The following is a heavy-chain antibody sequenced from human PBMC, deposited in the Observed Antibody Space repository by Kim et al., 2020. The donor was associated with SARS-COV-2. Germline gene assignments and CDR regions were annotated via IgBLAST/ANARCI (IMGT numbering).Heavy chain of an antibody. CDR3: ARSVFGDNY. Sequence: SESYYVDAGKGRFTISRDNAKNSIYLQMSSLRVEDTAVYYCARSVFGDNYWGQGTLVSVSS. V-gene: IGHV3-7*01. CDR2: SES. J-gene: IGHJ4*02. D-gene: IGHD3-10*02.